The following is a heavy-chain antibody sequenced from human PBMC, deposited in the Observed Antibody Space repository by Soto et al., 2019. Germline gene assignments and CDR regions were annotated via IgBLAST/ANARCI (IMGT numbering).Heavy chain of an antibody. Sequence: SETLSLTCTVSGGSISSSYWSWIRQPPGKGLEWIGYIYYTGTTKYNPSLKSRVTISVDSSKNQFSLKLDSVTAADTAVYYCARLGGYYQAFDSWGQGTLVTVSS. CDR2: IYYTGTT. V-gene: IGHV4-59*08. J-gene: IGHJ4*02. CDR1: GGSISSSY. CDR3: ARLGGYYQAFDS. D-gene: IGHD3-22*01.